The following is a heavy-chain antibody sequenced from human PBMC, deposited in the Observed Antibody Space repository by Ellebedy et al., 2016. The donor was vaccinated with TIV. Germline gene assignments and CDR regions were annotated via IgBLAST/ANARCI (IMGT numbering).Heavy chain of an antibody. CDR2: IYYSGST. CDR1: GGSLSSFY. J-gene: IGHJ4*02. V-gene: IGHV4-59*01. D-gene: IGHD5-24*01. CDR3: ARGDGYNFH. Sequence: MPSETLSLTCAVHGGSLSSFYWSWVRQSPGKGLEWIGYIYYSGSTNYNPSLKSRVTISIDTSNNQFSLKLNSVTAADTAVYYCARGDGYNFHWGQGTLVTVSS.